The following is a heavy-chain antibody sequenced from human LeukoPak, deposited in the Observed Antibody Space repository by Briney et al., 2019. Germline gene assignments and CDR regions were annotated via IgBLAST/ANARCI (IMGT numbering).Heavy chain of an antibody. CDR3: VVMKNGYRILDY. CDR1: GGSFSGYY. J-gene: IGHJ4*02. CDR2: INHSGST. Sequence: PSETLSLTCGVYGGSFSGYYWTWIRQPPGKGLEWIGEINHSGSTNYNPSLKSRVTISVDTSKNQFSLKLSSVTAADTAVYYCVVMKNGYRILDYWGQGTLVTVSS. V-gene: IGHV4-34*01. D-gene: IGHD5-12*01.